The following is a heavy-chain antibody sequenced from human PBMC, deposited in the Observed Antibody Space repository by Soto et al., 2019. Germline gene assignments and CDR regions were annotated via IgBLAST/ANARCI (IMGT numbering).Heavy chain of an antibody. CDR3: LKKNEFYFDY. V-gene: IGHV3-9*01. CDR1: GFILDDYA. D-gene: IGHD1-1*01. CDR2: ISWNSDDR. J-gene: IGHJ4*01. Sequence: PGGSLRLSCAASGFILDDYAMHRVRQVPGKGLEWVSGISWNSDDRAYADSVKGRFTISRDNAKNALYLQINSLRAEETAFYYGLKKNEFYFDYWGQGTLVTVSS.